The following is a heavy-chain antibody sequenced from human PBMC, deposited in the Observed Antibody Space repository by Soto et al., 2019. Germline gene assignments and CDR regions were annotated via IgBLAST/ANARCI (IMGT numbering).Heavy chain of an antibody. D-gene: IGHD3-22*01. CDR3: ARDQATYYYDSSGQNWFDP. V-gene: IGHV4-59*01. CDR1: GGSISSYY. CDR2: IYYSGST. J-gene: IGHJ5*02. Sequence: SETLSHTFTYSGGSISSYYWSWIRQPPGKGLEWIGYIYYSGSTNYNPSLRSRVTISVDTSKNQFSLKLSSVTAADTAVYYCARDQATYYYDSSGQNWFDPWGQGNLVTVSS.